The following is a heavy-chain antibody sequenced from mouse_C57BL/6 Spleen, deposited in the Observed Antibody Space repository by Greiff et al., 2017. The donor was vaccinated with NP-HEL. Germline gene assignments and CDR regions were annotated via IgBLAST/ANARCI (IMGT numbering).Heavy chain of an antibody. Sequence: VKLVESGPGLVQPSQSLSITCTVSGFSLTSYGVHWVRQSPGKGLEWLGVIWRGGSTDYNAAFMSRLSITTDNSKSQVFFKMNSLQADDTAIYYCATPYSPYAMDYWGQGTSVTVSS. CDR1: GFSLTSYG. CDR3: ATPYSPYAMDY. V-gene: IGHV2-5*01. D-gene: IGHD2-10*01. J-gene: IGHJ4*01. CDR2: IWRGGST.